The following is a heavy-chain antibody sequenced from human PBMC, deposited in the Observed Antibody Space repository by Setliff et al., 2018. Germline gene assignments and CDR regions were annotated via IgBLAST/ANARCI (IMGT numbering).Heavy chain of an antibody. J-gene: IGHJ4*02. V-gene: IGHV4-34*01. CDR1: GGSFSGYY. CDR2: VNHSGST. D-gene: IGHD3-16*02. Sequence: LSLTCAIYGGSFSGYYWSWIRQPPGKGLEWIGEVNHSGSTNYNSSLKSRVTISVDTSKNQFSLKLSSVTAADTAVYYCARGTGVYDYVWGSYRSLLSWYFDYWGQGTLVTVSS. CDR3: ARGTGVYDYVWGSYRSLLSWYFDY.